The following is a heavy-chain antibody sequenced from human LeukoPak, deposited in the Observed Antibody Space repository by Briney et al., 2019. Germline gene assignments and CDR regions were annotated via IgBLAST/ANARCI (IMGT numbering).Heavy chain of an antibody. D-gene: IGHD3-22*01. CDR1: GGSISSSSYY. V-gene: IGHV4-39*07. J-gene: IGHJ6*03. CDR2: IYHSGST. Sequence: PSETLSLTCTVSGGSISSSSYYWGWIRQPPGKGLEWIGSIYHSGSTYYNPSLKSRVTISVDTSKNQFSLKLSSVTAADTAVYYCARVGRPGGYDTSGYFSWGEYYCMDVWGKGTTVTVSS. CDR3: ARVGRPGGYDTSGYFSWGEYYCMDV.